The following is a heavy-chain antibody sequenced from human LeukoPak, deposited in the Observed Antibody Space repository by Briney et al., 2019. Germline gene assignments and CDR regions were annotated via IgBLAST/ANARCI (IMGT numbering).Heavy chain of an antibody. CDR1: GFTFSTYG. D-gene: IGHD2-21*02. Sequence: GGSLRLSCAASGFTFSTYGMSWVRQAPGKGLEWVSSISGSGGSTYYADYVQGRFTISRDNSKNSLYLQMNSLRAEDTAVYYCAKDIGVVTGIVDYWGQGTLVTVSS. CDR3: AKDIGVVTGIVDY. CDR2: ISGSGGST. V-gene: IGHV3-23*01. J-gene: IGHJ4*02.